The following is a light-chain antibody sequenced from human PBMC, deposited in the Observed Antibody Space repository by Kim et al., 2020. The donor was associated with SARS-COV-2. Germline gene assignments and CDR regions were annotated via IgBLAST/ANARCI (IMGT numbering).Light chain of an antibody. CDR3: CSYAGSYTNYV. V-gene: IGLV2-11*01. CDR1: SSDVGVYNH. Sequence: SVTISCTGTSSDVGVYNHVSWYQQHPGKAPKLMIYDVTKRPSGVPDRFSGSKSGNTASLTISGLQAEDEADYYCCSYAGSYTNYVFGTGTKVTVL. J-gene: IGLJ1*01. CDR2: DVT.